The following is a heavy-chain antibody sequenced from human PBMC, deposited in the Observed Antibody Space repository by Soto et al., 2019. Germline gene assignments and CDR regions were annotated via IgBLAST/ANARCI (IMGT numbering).Heavy chain of an antibody. CDR2: IIPNSGDT. CDR3: ARDGRGLQGAFDI. V-gene: IGHV1-2*02. D-gene: IGHD2-15*01. CDR1: GYTFNDHY. Sequence: QVQLVQSGAEVKKPGASVEVSCKASGYTFNDHYMHWVRQAPGQGLEWMGWIIPNSGDTNYAEKFQGRVTMTRDTSISTFYMELSSLRSDDTAMYYCARDGRGLQGAFDIWGRGTMVTVSS. J-gene: IGHJ3*02.